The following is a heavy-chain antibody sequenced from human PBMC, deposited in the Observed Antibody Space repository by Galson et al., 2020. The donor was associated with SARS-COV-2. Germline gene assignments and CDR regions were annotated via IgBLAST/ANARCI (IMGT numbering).Heavy chain of an antibody. D-gene: IGHD2-8*02. CDR1: GFTSSSYS. CDR2: INRDSSYI. V-gene: IGHV3-21*01. J-gene: IGHJ4*02. CDR3: ARVQATTGY. Sequence: NSGGSLRPSFAASGFTSSSYSMNWVRQAPGKGLEWVSSINRDSSYIYYADPVKGRFTIPRDNAKNSLDLKMNSLRVEDTAGYYCARVQATTGYWGQGTLVTVSS.